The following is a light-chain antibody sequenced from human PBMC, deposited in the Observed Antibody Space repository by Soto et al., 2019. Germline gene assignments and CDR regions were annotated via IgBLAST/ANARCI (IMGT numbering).Light chain of an antibody. V-gene: IGKV3-15*01. Sequence: ERVMTQSPATLSVSPGERATLSCRASQTVSRNVAWYQQKPGQSPRLPFYGASSRATGIPARFSAGASRTKITLNINTLPADDFAVYFCQQYMNWPTFTFGPGTKLEIK. CDR3: QQYMNWPTFT. J-gene: IGKJ3*01. CDR2: GAS. CDR1: QTVSRN.